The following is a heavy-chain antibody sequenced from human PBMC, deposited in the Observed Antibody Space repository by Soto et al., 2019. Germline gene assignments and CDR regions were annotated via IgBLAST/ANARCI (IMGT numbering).Heavy chain of an antibody. Sequence: EVQLVESGGGLVKPGGSLRLSCAASGFTFSNAWMNWVRQAPGKGLEWVGRIKTKTDGGTTEYAAPAKGRFTISRDDSKNTLYLQMNSLETEDTAVYYCTTHRLLLNDYNKYAAYWGQGTLVTVSS. D-gene: IGHD4-4*01. CDR3: TTHRLLLNDYNKYAAY. V-gene: IGHV3-15*01. J-gene: IGHJ4*02. CDR1: GFTFSNAW. CDR2: IKTKTDGGTT.